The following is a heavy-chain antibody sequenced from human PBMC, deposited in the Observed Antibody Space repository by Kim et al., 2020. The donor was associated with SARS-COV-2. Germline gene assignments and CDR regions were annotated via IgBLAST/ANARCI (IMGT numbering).Heavy chain of an antibody. CDR1: AFTFSDYA. D-gene: IGHD3-22*01. V-gene: IGHV3-30*03. J-gene: IGHJ3*02. CDR2: ISDDGGNK. Sequence: GGSLRLSCAASAFTFSDYAMHWVRQAPGKGLEWVAVISDDGGNKYYADSVKGRFTVSRDNSKNTLHLQMDSLRVEDTAVYFCARGGRYDSSGYNWG. CDR3: ARGGRYDSSGYN.